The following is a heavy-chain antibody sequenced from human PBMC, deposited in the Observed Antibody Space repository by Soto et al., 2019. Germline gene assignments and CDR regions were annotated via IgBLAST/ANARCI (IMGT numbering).Heavy chain of an antibody. CDR2: IVPMLGTP. CDR1: GGTFDNFI. V-gene: IGHV1-69*01. CDR3: ARTGSYSSSLSQYSGMDV. Sequence: QVQLVQSGAEVKEPGSSVRVSCKASGGTFDNFIMNWVRQTPGQGLEWMGGIVPMLGTPTYAEKFKGRVTISATGSTSTVYMEVTSLRSEDTAIYYCARTGSYSSSLSQYSGMDVCGQGTTVTGYS. J-gene: IGHJ6*02. D-gene: IGHD3-16*02.